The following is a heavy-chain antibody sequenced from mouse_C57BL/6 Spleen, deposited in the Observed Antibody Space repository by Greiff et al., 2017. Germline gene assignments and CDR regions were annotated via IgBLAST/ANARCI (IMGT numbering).Heavy chain of an antibody. CDR1: GYTFTSYW. CDR3: ARSGYSKGDYAMDY. Sequence: QVQLQQPGAELVMPGASVKLSCKASGYTFTSYWMHWVKQRPGQGLEWIGEIDPSDSYTNYNQKFKGKSTLTVDKSSSPAYMQLSSLTSEDSAVYYCARSGYSKGDYAMDYWGQGTSVTVSS. D-gene: IGHD2-5*01. CDR2: IDPSDSYT. V-gene: IGHV1-69*01. J-gene: IGHJ4*01.